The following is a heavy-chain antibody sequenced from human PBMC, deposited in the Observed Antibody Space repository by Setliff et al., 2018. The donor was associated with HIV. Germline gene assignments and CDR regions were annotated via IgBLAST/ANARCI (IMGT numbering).Heavy chain of an antibody. Sequence: TLSLTCSVSGGSTTSGGYYWSWIRQHPGKGLEYIGYIYYGGSTYYNPSLKSRVTMSIDTSTQQFFLNVTSVTAADTAVYYCAGFSYNFWVYRFDHWGQGALVTVSS. D-gene: IGHD3-3*01. J-gene: IGHJ4*02. CDR2: IYYGGST. V-gene: IGHV4-31*03. CDR1: GGSTTSGGYY. CDR3: AGFSYNFWVYRFDH.